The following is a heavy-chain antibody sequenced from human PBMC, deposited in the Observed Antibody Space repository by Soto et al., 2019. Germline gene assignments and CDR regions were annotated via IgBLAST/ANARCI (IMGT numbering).Heavy chain of an antibody. J-gene: IGHJ4*02. D-gene: IGHD3-9*01. Sequence: TSETLSLTCTVSGGSISSSSYYWGWIRQPPGKGLEWIGSIYYSGSTYYNPSLKSRVTISVDTSKNQFSLKLSSVTAADTAVYYCARHDILTGYGLRNFDYWGQGTLVTVSS. CDR3: ARHDILTGYGLRNFDY. CDR1: GGSISSSSYY. V-gene: IGHV4-39*01. CDR2: IYYSGST.